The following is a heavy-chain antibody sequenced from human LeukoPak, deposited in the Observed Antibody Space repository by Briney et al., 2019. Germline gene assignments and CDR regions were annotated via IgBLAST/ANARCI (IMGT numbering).Heavy chain of an antibody. CDR2: ISSSSSTI. D-gene: IGHD3-3*02. CDR1: GFTFSSYS. CDR3: ARELAFDP. V-gene: IGHV3-48*01. J-gene: IGHJ5*02. Sequence: GGSLRLSCAASGFTFSSYSMSWVRQAPGKGLEWVSYISSSSSTIYYADSVKGRFTISRDNAKNSLYLQMNSLRAEDTAVYYCARELAFDPWGQGTLVTVSS.